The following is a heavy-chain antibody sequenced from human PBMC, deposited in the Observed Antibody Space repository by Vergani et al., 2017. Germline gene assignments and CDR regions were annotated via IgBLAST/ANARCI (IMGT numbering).Heavy chain of an antibody. Sequence: QVQLVQSGAEVKKPGSSVKVSCKASGGTFSSYAISWVRQAPGQGLEWMGGIIPIFGTANYAQKFQGRVTITADESTSTAYMELSSLRSEDTAVYYCARGLLDYDDSSGYHGDAFDIWGQGTMVTVSS. J-gene: IGHJ3*02. CDR2: IIPIFGTA. CDR3: ARGLLDYDDSSGYHGDAFDI. V-gene: IGHV1-69*01. CDR1: GGTFSSYA. D-gene: IGHD3-22*01.